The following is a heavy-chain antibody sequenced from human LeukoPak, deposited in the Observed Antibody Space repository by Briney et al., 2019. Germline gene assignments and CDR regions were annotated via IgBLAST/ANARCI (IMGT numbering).Heavy chain of an antibody. V-gene: IGHV3-7*03. J-gene: IGHJ4*02. CDR1: GFTFSSYW. CDR2: IKQDGSEK. CDR3: AREHIAAAGTFDY. Sequence: PGGSLRLSCAASGFTFSSYWMSWVRQAPGKGLEWVANIKQDGSEKYYVDSVKGRFTISRDNDKNSLYLQMNSLRAEDTAVYYCAREHIAAAGTFDYWGQGTLVSVSS. D-gene: IGHD6-13*01.